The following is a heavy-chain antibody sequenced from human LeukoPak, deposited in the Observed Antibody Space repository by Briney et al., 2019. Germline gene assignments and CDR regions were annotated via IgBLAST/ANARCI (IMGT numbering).Heavy chain of an antibody. J-gene: IGHJ6*03. V-gene: IGHV5-51*01. Sequence: GESLKISCKGSGYSFTNYWIGWVRQMPGKGLEWMGILYPGDSDTRYSPSFQGQVTISADKSISTTYLQWSSLKASDTAMYYCARLRAAAAYLLANYYMDVWGKGTTVTVTS. CDR3: ARLRAAAAYLLANYYMDV. D-gene: IGHD6-13*01. CDR2: LYPGDSDT. CDR1: GYSFTNYW.